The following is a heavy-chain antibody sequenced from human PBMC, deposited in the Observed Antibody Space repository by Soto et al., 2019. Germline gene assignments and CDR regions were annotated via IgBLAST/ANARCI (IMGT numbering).Heavy chain of an antibody. D-gene: IGHD6-13*01. V-gene: IGHV1-46*01. CDR3: VRETYSGSWYYFDY. CDR1: GYTFTDYY. Sequence: GASVKVYFKASGYTFTDYYIHWVRQAPGQRLEWMGVINLSGGTTHYEQKLQGRVTMTRATSTSTVYMELSSLRSDDTAVFFCVRETYSGSWYYFDYWGQGTLVTVSS. CDR2: INLSGGTT. J-gene: IGHJ4*02.